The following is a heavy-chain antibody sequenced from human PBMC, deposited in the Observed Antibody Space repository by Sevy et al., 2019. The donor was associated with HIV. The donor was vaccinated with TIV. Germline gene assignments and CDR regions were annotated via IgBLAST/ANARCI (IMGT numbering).Heavy chain of an antibody. CDR1: GFAVSSNF. J-gene: IGHJ4*02. CDR2: FYIGGST. CDR3: ARGKHISDYYGSFDY. Sequence: GGSLRLSCAASGFAVSSNFMSWVRQAPGKGLEWVSVFYIGGSTYYADSVKGRFTISRDNSKNTLYLQLKGLKAEDTAVYYCARGKHISDYYGSFDYWGQGTLVTVSS. V-gene: IGHV3-53*01. D-gene: IGHD3-3*01.